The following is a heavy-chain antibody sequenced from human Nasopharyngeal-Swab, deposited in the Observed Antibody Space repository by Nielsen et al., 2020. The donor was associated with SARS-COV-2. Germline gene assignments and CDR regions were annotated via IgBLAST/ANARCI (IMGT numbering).Heavy chain of an antibody. J-gene: IGHJ4*02. D-gene: IGHD5-24*01. Sequence: GGSLRLSCAASGFTFSSYAMHWVRQAPGKGLEWVAVISYDGSNKYYADSVKGRFTISRDNAKNSLYLQMNSLRAEDTAVYYCAREMMATMLPFDYWGQGTLVTVSS. CDR1: GFTFSSYA. V-gene: IGHV3-30*04. CDR2: ISYDGSNK. CDR3: AREMMATMLPFDY.